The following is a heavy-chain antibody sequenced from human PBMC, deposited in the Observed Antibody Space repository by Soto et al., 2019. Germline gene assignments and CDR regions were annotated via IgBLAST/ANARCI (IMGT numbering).Heavy chain of an antibody. CDR3: ARVFGGVIVGAYYFDY. D-gene: IGHD3-16*01. Sequence: GGSLRLSCAASGFTFSSYAMHWVRQAPGKGLEWVAVISYDGSNKYYADSVKGRFTISRDNSKNTLYLQMNSLRAEDTAVYYCARVFGGVIVGAYYFDYWGQGTLVTVSS. CDR1: GFTFSSYA. J-gene: IGHJ4*02. V-gene: IGHV3-30-3*01. CDR2: ISYDGSNK.